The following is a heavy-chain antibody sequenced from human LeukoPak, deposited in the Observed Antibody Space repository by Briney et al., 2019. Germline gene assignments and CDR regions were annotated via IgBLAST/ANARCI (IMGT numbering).Heavy chain of an antibody. V-gene: IGHV1-69*06. CDR2: IIPIFGTA. D-gene: IGHD3-10*02. J-gene: IGHJ4*02. CDR3: ASSLFGELSYFDY. CDR1: GGTFSSYA. Sequence: SVKVSCKASGGTFSSYAISWVRQAPGQGLEWMGGIIPIFGTANYAQEFQGRVTITADKSTSTAYMELSSLRSEDTAVYYCASSLFGELSYFDYWGQGTLVTVSS.